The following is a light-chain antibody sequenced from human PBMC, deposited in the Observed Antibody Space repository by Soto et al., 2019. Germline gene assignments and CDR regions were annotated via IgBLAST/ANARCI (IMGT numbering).Light chain of an antibody. CDR3: QQYNNWWT. CDR2: GAS. Sequence: PGERVTLSCRASQSVSSSYLTWYQQKPGQTPRLLIYGASTRATGIPARFSGSGSGTEFTLTISSLQSEDFAVYYCQQYNNWWTFGQGTKVDI. V-gene: IGKV3-15*01. J-gene: IGKJ1*01. CDR1: QSVSSSY.